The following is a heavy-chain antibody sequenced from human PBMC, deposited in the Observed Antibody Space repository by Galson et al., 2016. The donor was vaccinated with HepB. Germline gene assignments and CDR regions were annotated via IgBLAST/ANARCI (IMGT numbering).Heavy chain of an antibody. V-gene: IGHV4-39*01. CDR1: GDSLSGSSFY. Sequence: ETLSLTCTVSGDSLSGSSFYWGWIRQSPGKGLEWIGSLYYRGTTYYKPSLRSRVTTTVDKSKNHFSLKMTSATVEDTAVYFCARLGAVAGFHGKYYHGLDVWGPGTTVTVSS. CDR3: ARLGAVAGFHGKYYHGLDV. J-gene: IGHJ6*02. CDR2: LYYRGTT. D-gene: IGHD6-19*01.